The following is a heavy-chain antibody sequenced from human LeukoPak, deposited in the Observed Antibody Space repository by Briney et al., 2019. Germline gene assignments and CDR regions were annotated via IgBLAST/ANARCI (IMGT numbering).Heavy chain of an antibody. J-gene: IGHJ4*02. CDR2: ISGSGGST. Sequence: GGSLRLSCAASGFTFSGYAMSWVRQAPGKGLEWVSAISGSGGSTYYADSVKGRFTISRDNSKNTLYLQMNSLRAEDTAVYYCAKRYCSGGSCYTGFDYWGQGTLVTVSS. CDR1: GFTFSGYA. D-gene: IGHD2-15*01. CDR3: AKRYCSGGSCYTGFDY. V-gene: IGHV3-23*01.